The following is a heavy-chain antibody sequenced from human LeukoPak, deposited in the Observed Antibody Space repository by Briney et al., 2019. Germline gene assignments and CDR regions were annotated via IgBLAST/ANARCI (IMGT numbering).Heavy chain of an antibody. CDR3: ARVDRYSSGWYRVDY. CDR1: GGSFSGYY. D-gene: IGHD6-19*01. Sequence: KPSETLSLTCAVYGGSFSGYYWSWIRQPPGKGLEWIGEINHSGSTNYNPSLKSRVTISVDTSKNQFSLKLSSVTAADTAVNYCARVDRYSSGWYRVDYWGQGTLVTVSS. J-gene: IGHJ4*02. V-gene: IGHV4-34*01. CDR2: INHSGST.